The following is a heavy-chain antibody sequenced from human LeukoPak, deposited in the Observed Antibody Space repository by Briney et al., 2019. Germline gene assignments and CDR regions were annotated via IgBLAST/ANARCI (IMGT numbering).Heavy chain of an antibody. CDR3: ARVVGRYCSSTSCYIDY. CDR1: GGSISTYY. V-gene: IGHV4-59*01. D-gene: IGHD2-2*02. CDR2: IYDSGST. J-gene: IGHJ4*02. Sequence: PSETLSLTCIVSGGSISTYYWSWIRQPPGKGLEWIGYIYDSGSTNYNPSLKGRVTISEDTSKRQFSLKLRSVTAADTAVYYCARVVGRYCSSTSCYIDYWGQGTLVTVYS.